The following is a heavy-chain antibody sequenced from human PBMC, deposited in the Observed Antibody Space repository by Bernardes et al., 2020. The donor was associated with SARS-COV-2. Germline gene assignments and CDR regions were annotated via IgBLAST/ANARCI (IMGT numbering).Heavy chain of an antibody. CDR2: INHSGST. D-gene: IGHD6-19*01. CDR1: GGSFSGYY. CDR3: ARDRAEYGMDV. J-gene: IGHJ6*02. Sequence: SETLYVTCAVYGGSFSGYYWSWIRQPPGKGLEWIGEINHSGSTNYNPSLKSRVTISVDTSKNQFSLKLSSVTAADTAVYYCARDRAEYGMDVWGQGTTVTVSS. V-gene: IGHV4-34*01.